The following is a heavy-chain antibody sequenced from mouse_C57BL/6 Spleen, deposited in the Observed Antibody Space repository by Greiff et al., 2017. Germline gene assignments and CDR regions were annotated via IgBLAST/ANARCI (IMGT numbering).Heavy chain of an antibody. J-gene: IGHJ4*01. CDR2: IDPSDSYT. CDR3: ARSSSYAMDY. D-gene: IGHD1-1*01. V-gene: IGHV1-59*01. CDR1: GYTFTSYW. Sequence: QVQLQQPGAELVRPGTSVKLSCKASGYTFTSYWMHWVKQRPGQGLEWIGVIDPSDSYTNYNQKFKGKATLTVDTSSSTAYMQLSSLTSEDSAVXYCARSSSYAMDYWGQGTSVTVSS.